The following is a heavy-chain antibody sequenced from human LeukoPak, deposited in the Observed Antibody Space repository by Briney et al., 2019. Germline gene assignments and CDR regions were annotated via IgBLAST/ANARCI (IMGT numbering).Heavy chain of an antibody. CDR2: IYPGDSDT. CDR1: GYSFTHYR. CDR3: ATVPGGYYDRPFDY. J-gene: IGHJ4*02. V-gene: IGHV5-51*03. D-gene: IGHD3-22*01. Sequence: GESLKISCKGSGYSFTHYRNRWVRPMPGKGLEWMGIIYPGDSDTRYSPSFQGQVTISADKSISTAYLQWSSLKASDTAMYYCATVPGGYYDRPFDYWGQGTLVTVSS.